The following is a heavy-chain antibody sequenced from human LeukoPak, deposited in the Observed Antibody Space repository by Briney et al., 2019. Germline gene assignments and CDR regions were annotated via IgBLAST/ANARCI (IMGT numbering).Heavy chain of an antibody. Sequence: SETLSLTCTVSGGAISSYYWSWIRQPAGKGLEWIGHIYTSGSTNYNPSLKSGVTMSVDTSTNQFSLKLSSVTAADTAIYYCARDLYSSSWYGTFDYWGQGTLVTVSS. CDR2: IYTSGST. J-gene: IGHJ4*02. CDR3: ARDLYSSSWYGTFDY. CDR1: GGAISSYY. D-gene: IGHD6-13*01. V-gene: IGHV4-4*07.